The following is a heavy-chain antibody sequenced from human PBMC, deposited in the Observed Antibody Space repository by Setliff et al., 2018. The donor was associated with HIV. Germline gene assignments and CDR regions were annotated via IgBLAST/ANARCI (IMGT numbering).Heavy chain of an antibody. CDR2: ISGTSGTM. J-gene: IGHJ6*03. V-gene: IGHV3-48*01. CDR1: GFTFSTYS. CDR3: ARDGTTLLAAMDV. D-gene: IGHD1-7*01. Sequence: GGSLRLSCAASGFTFSTYSMNWVRQAPGKGLEWVSYISGTSGTMYYADSVKGRFTISRDNAKNSLFLQMNSLTAEDTAVYYCARDGTTLLAAMDVWGKGTTVTVSS.